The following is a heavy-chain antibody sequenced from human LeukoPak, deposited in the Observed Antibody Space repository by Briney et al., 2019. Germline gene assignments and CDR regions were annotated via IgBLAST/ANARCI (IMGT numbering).Heavy chain of an antibody. CDR2: IKQDGSEK. J-gene: IGHJ4*02. V-gene: IGHV3-7*01. Sequence: GGSLRLSCAASGFTFSSYWMSWVRQAPGKGLKWVANIKQDGSEKYYVDSVKGRFTISRDNAKNSLYLQMNSLRAEDTAVYYCARGLGGLLEWLWFLDYRGQGTLVTVSS. CDR1: GFTFSSYW. D-gene: IGHD3-3*01. CDR3: ARGLGGLLEWLWFLDY.